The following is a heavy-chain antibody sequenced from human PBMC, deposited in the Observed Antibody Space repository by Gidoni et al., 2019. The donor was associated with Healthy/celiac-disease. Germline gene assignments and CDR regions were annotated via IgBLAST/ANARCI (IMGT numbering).Heavy chain of an antibody. J-gene: IGHJ4*02. V-gene: IGHV3-48*03. CDR1: GFTFSSYE. CDR2: MSSSCSTI. D-gene: IGHD3-22*01. CDR3: ARGGMTGIVVVITTSDY. Sequence: EVQLVESGGGLVQPGGSLRLSCAASGFTFSSYEMNWVRQAPGKGLEWVSYMSSSCSTIYYADSVKGRFTISRDNAKNSLYLQMNSLRAEDTAVYYCARGGMTGIVVVITTSDYWGQGPLVTVSS.